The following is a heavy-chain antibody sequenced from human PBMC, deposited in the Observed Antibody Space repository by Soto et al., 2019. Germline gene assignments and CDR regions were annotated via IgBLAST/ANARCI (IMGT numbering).Heavy chain of an antibody. D-gene: IGHD3-16*01. V-gene: IGHV3-23*01. CDR2: ISDDSSRT. J-gene: IGHJ5*01. CDR3: VKVGWLDF. CDR1: GFTFNTFE. Sequence: GGSLRLSCAASGFTFNTFEMSWVRQAPGRGLEWVSFISDDSSRTYYADAVKGRFTISRDNSKYTLYLQMNSLTAEDTAVYACVKVGWLDFWGQGTLVTVSS.